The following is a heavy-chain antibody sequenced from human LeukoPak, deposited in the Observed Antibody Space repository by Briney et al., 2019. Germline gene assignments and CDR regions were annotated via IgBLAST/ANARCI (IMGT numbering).Heavy chain of an antibody. CDR3: ARGDYYFDY. CDR2: ISYDGGNK. J-gene: IGHJ4*02. Sequence: GGSLRLSCAASGFTFSSYAMHWVRQAPGKGLEWVAVISYDGGNKYYADSVKGRFTISRDNSKNTLYLQMNSLRAEDTAVYYCARGDYYFDYWGQGTLVTVSS. V-gene: IGHV3-30-3*01. CDR1: GFTFSSYA.